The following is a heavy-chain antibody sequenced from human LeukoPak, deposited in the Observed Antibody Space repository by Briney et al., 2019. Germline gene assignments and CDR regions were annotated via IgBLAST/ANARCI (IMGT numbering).Heavy chain of an antibody. Sequence: PSETLSLTCAVYGGSFSGYYWSWIRQPPGKGLEWIGEINHSGSTNYNPSLKSRVTISVDTSKNQFSLKLSSVTAADTAVYYCARQGYCSGGSCYPQYYFDYWGQGTLVTVSS. CDR2: INHSGST. CDR3: ARQGYCSGGSCYPQYYFDY. J-gene: IGHJ4*02. V-gene: IGHV4-34*01. CDR1: GGSFSGYY. D-gene: IGHD2-15*01.